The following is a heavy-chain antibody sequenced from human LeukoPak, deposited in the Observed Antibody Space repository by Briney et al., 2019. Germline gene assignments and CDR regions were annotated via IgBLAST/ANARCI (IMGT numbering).Heavy chain of an antibody. J-gene: IGHJ4*02. Sequence: PSETLSLTCAVSGYSISSSNWWGWIRQPPGKGLEWIGYIYYSGSTYYNPSLKSRVTMSVDTSKNQFSLKLSSVTAVDTAVYYCARIAGRGGAKPGYYFDYWGQGTLVTVSS. V-gene: IGHV4-28*01. CDR1: GYSISSSNW. D-gene: IGHD1-26*01. CDR3: ARIAGRGGAKPGYYFDY. CDR2: IYYSGST.